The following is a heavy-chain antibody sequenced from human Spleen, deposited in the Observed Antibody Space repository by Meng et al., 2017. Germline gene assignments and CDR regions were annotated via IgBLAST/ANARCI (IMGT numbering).Heavy chain of an antibody. CDR2: IYHNGDT. CDR1: DDSISSYY. J-gene: IGHJ4*02. Sequence: QVQLQDAGPRLVKPSETLSLTCTVSDDSISSYYWNWIRQPPGKGLEWIGFIYHNGDTNYNLSLKSRVTISVDTSKNQFSLKLVSVTAADTAVYYCARDDSGSYFAPALWYWGQGTLVTVSS. D-gene: IGHD1-26*01. CDR3: ARDDSGSYFAPALWY. V-gene: IGHV4-59*01.